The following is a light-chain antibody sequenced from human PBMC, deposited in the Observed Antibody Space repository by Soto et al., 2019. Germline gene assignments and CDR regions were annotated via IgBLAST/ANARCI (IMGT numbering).Light chain of an antibody. CDR3: QQYGSSPPVT. Sequence: ESVLTQSPANLSFLPGERATISCRASQSVSSYLAWYQQKPGQAPRLLIYDASNRATGIPARFSGSGSGTDFTLTISRLEPEDFAVYYCQQYGSSPPVTFGQGTKVDIK. CDR1: QSVSSY. CDR2: DAS. V-gene: IGKV3-20*01. J-gene: IGKJ1*01.